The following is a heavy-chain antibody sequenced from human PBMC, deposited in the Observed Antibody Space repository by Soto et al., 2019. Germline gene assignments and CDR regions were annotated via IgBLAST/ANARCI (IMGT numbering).Heavy chain of an antibody. D-gene: IGHD2-2*01. J-gene: IGHJ4*02. CDR3: ARGYCSSTSCYYLFDY. CDR2: INPNSGGT. Sequence: ASVKVSCKASGYTFTGYYMHWVRQAPGQGLEWMGWINPNSGGTNYPQKFQGWVTMTRDTSISTAYMELSRLRSDDTAVYYCARGYCSSTSCYYLFDYWGQGTLVTVSS. V-gene: IGHV1-2*04. CDR1: GYTFTGYY.